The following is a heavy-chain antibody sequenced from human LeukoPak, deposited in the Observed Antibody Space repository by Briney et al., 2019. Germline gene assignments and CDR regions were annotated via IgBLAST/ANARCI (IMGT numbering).Heavy chain of an antibody. CDR1: GFTFDDYA. Sequence: QAGGSLRLSCAASGFTFDDYAMHWVRQAPGKGLEWVSGISWNSGSIGYADSVKGRFTISRDNAKNSQYLQMNSLRAEDTALYYCAKDMGYSSSWPIDYWGQGTLVTVSS. D-gene: IGHD6-13*01. CDR3: AKDMGYSSSWPIDY. CDR2: ISWNSGSI. J-gene: IGHJ4*02. V-gene: IGHV3-9*01.